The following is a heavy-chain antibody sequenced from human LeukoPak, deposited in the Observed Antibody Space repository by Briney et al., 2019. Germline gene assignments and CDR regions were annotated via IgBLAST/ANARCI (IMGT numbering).Heavy chain of an antibody. CDR3: ARVSYYGSGSYYSLTGFDP. CDR2: IKQDGSEK. D-gene: IGHD3-10*01. V-gene: IGHV3-7*01. CDR1: GFTFSSYW. Sequence: GGSLRLSCAASGFTFSSYWMSWVRQAPGKGLEWVANIKQDGSEKYYVDSVKGRFTISRDNAKNSLYLQMNSLRAEKTAVYYCARVSYYGSGSYYSLTGFDPWGQGTLVTASS. J-gene: IGHJ5*02.